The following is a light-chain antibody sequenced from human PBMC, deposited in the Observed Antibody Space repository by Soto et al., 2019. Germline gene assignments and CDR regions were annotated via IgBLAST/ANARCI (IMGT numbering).Light chain of an antibody. V-gene: IGKV1-8*01. CDR3: QQYYSYPWYT. CDR2: AAS. J-gene: IGKJ2*01. Sequence: AIRMTQSPSSFSASTGDRVTITCRASQGISSYLAWYQQKPAKAPKLLIYAASTLQSGVPSTFSGSGSGTDFTLTISCLQSEDFATYYCQQYYSYPWYTFGHGTKLEIK. CDR1: QGISSY.